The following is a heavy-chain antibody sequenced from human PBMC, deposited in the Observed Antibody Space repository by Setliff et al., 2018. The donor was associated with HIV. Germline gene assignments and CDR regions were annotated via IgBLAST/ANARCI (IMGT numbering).Heavy chain of an antibody. V-gene: IGHV4-39*01. CDR3: ARHKDSDYVWGSYRPDGFDI. CDR1: GGSISRGSYS. CDR2: IYRSGST. J-gene: IGHJ3*02. Sequence: LSLTCTVSGGSISRGSYSWGWIRQPPGKGLEWIGNIYRSGSTYYNPSLRSRVTISVDTSKNQFYLNLNSVTDADTALYYCARHKDSDYVWGSYRPDGFDIWGQGTTVTVSS. D-gene: IGHD3-16*02.